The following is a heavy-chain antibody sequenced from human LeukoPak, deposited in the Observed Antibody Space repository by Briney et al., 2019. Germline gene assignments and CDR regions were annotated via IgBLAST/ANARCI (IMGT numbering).Heavy chain of an antibody. CDR1: GFTFSSYT. CDR3: ARGDCSGGSCSSMDV. J-gene: IGHJ6*02. Sequence: GGSLRLSCAASGFTFSSYTMNWVRQAPGKGLEWVSSISTSGAYIYYADSVKGRFTISREDAKNSFYLQMNSLRAGDTAVYYCARGDCSGGSCSSMDVWGQGTTVTVSS. CDR2: ISTSGAYI. D-gene: IGHD2-15*01. V-gene: IGHV3-21*01.